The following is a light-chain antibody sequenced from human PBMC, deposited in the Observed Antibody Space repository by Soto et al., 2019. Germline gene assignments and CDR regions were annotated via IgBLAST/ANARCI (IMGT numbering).Light chain of an antibody. CDR3: CSYAGSSTSLYV. V-gene: IGLV2-23*02. J-gene: IGLJ1*01. Sequence: QSALTQPASVSGSPGQSITISCTGTSSDVGRYNLVSWYQQHPGKAPKLMIYEVSKRPSGVSNRFSGSKSGNTASLTISGLQAEDEADYYCCSYAGSSTSLYVFGTGTKVTVL. CDR2: EVS. CDR1: SSDVGRYNL.